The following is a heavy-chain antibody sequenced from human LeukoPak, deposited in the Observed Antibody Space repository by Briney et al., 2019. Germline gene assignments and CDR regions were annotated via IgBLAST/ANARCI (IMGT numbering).Heavy chain of an antibody. CDR2: IYYSGST. CDR1: GGSFSGYY. CDR3: ARGIVVVAGRYYYYYYGMDV. J-gene: IGHJ6*02. D-gene: IGHD2-15*01. V-gene: IGHV4-31*11. Sequence: SETLSLTCAVYGGSFSGYYWSWIRQHPGKGLEWIGYIYYSGSTYYNPSLKSRVTISVDTSKNQFSLKLSSVTAADTAVYYCARGIVVVAGRYYYYYYGMDVWGQGTTVTVSS.